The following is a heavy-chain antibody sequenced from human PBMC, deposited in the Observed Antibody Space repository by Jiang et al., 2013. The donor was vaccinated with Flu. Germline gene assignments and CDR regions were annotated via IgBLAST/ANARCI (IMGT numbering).Heavy chain of an antibody. CDR1: GWTFTYRY. V-gene: IGHV1-45*02. CDR3: ARSPLYGDQYHIDH. CDR2: ITPYNGNT. J-gene: IGHJ4*02. D-gene: IGHD3-16*01. Sequence: SGAEVKQTGSSVRLSCKASGWTFTYRYLHWVRQAPGQALEWLGWITPYNGNTNYAQKFQDRATITREPSLTTVYMEMTGLKSEDTAVYYCARSPLYGDQYHIDHWGQGTLITVSS.